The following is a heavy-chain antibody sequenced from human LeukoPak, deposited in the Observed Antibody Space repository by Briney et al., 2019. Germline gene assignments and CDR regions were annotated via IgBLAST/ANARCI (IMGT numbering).Heavy chain of an antibody. CDR2: ISTSGSTK. V-gene: IGHV3-11*01. D-gene: IGHD3-10*01. Sequence: PGGSLRLSCAASGFTFSDYYMTWIRQAPGKGLEWISYISTSGSTKYYADSVRGRFTISRDNAKNSLYLQMNSLRAEDTAVYYCTRDQLRVGSPNFYWGQGTLVTVSS. CDR3: TRDQLRVGSPNFY. J-gene: IGHJ4*02. CDR1: GFTFSDYY.